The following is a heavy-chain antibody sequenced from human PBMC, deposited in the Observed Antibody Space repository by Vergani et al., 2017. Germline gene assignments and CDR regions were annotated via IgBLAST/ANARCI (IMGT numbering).Heavy chain of an antibody. V-gene: IGHV3-30-3*01. D-gene: IGHD3-9*01. CDR2: ISYDGSNK. Sequence: QVQLVESGGGVVQPGRSLRLSCAASGFTFSSYAMHWVRQAPGKGLEWVAVISYDGSNKYYADSVKGRFTISRDSSKNTLYLQMNSLRAEDTAVYYCASLYYDILTGYPLGENYYGMDVWGQGTTVTVSS. CDR1: GFTFSSYA. J-gene: IGHJ6*02. CDR3: ASLYYDILTGYPLGENYYGMDV.